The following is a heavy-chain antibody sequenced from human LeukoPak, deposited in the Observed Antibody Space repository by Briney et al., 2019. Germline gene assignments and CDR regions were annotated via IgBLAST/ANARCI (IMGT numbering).Heavy chain of an antibody. D-gene: IGHD3-22*01. Sequence: GGSLRLPCAASGFTVSSNYMSWVRQAPGKGLEWVSVIYSGGSTYYADSVKGRFTISRDNSKNTLYLQMNSLRAEDTAVYYCARVVTMIVVAYPDAFDIWGQGTMVTVSS. CDR2: IYSGGST. V-gene: IGHV3-53*01. CDR3: ARVVTMIVVAYPDAFDI. CDR1: GFTVSSNY. J-gene: IGHJ3*02.